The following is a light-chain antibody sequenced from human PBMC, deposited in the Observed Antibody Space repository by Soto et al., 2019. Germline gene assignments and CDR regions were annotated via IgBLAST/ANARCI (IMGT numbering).Light chain of an antibody. V-gene: IGKV1-33*01. CDR1: PDIRNL. CDR3: QQYHSRLT. Sequence: DIQMPQSPSSLSASVGDRVAITCQASPDIRNLLNWYQKKPGKAPKLLIYDASNLETGVPSRFSGSGSGTDFTFTISSLQPKDVATYYCQQYHSRLTFGGGTKVEIE. CDR2: DAS. J-gene: IGKJ4*01.